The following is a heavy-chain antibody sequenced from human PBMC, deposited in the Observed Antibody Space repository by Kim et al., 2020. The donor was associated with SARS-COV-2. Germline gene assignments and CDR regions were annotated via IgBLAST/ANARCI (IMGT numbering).Heavy chain of an antibody. D-gene: IGHD6-19*01. CDR3: ARGGSGWYEAFDI. J-gene: IGHJ3*02. V-gene: IGHV3-21*01. CDR2: ISSSSSYI. Sequence: GGSLRLSCAASGFTFSSYSMNWVRQAPGKGLEWVSSISSSSSYIYYADSVKGRFTISRDNAKNSLYLQMNSLRAEDTAVYYCARGGSGWYEAFDIWGQGTMVTVSS. CDR1: GFTFSSYS.